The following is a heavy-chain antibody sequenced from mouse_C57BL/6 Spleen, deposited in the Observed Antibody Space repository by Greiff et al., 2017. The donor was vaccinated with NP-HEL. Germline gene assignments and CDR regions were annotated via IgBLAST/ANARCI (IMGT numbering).Heavy chain of an antibody. CDR3: AIWRDGYLYAMDY. D-gene: IGHD2-3*01. J-gene: IGHJ4*01. CDR2: INPSSGYT. V-gene: IGHV1-7*01. CDR1: GYTFTSYW. Sequence: VKLQQSGAELAKPGASVKLSCKASGYTFTSYWMHWVKQRPGQGLEWIGYINPSSGYTKYNQKFKDKATLTADKSSSTAYMQLSSLTYEDSAVYYCAIWRDGYLYAMDYWGQGTSVTVSS.